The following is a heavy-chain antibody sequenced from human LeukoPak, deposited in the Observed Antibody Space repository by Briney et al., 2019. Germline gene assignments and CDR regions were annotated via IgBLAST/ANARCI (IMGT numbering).Heavy chain of an antibody. D-gene: IGHD3-10*01. J-gene: IGHJ1*01. CDR1: GFTFSSYW. CDR3: AKGYGSGSYYIGG. V-gene: IGHV3-30*02. CDR2: IRYDGSNK. Sequence: GGSLRLSCAASGFTFSSYWMSWVRQAPGKGLEWVAFIRYDGSNKYYADSVKGRFTISRDNSKNTLYLQMNSLRAEDTAVYYCAKGYGSGSYYIGGWGQGTLVTVSS.